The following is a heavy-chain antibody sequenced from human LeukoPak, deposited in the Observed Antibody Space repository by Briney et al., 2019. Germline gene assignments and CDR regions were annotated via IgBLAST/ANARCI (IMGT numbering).Heavy chain of an antibody. D-gene: IGHD1-26*01. CDR1: GGSISSGDYY. CDR2: IYYSGGT. CDR3: ARVDGYSGGYLGDFDY. J-gene: IGHJ4*02. V-gene: IGHV4-30-4*08. Sequence: SQTLSLTCTVSGGSISSGDYYWSWIRQPPGKGLEWLGYIYYSGGTYYNPSLKSRVTISVDTSKNQFSLKLSSVTAADTAVYYCARVDGYSGGYLGDFDYWGQGTLVTVSS.